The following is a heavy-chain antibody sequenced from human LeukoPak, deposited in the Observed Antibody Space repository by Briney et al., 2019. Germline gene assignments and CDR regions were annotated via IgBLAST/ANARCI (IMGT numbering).Heavy chain of an antibody. CDR3: AKDLSYTSGASDH. V-gene: IGHV3-23*01. CDR1: GFTCATYS. Sequence: GGSLRLSCAASGFTCATYSMYWVRQAPGKGLEWVSGITGGADTTYYADSVKGRFTISRDNSKNTVYLQMSSLRAEDTAVYYCAKDLSYTSGASDHWGQGTLVTVSS. D-gene: IGHD6-19*01. J-gene: IGHJ4*02. CDR2: ITGGADTT.